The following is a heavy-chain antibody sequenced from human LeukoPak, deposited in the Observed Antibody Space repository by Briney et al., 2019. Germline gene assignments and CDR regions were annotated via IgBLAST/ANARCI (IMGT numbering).Heavy chain of an antibody. CDR3: AKITGGDRGYCTSRSCNQGGWFDP. CDR2: ISGSGLYT. CDR1: GFTVSSNY. Sequence: TGGSLRLSCAASGFTVSSNYMSWVRQAPGKGLEWVSAISGSGLYTYYPDSAVKGRFTISRDNSKNTMYLQMNSLRADDTAVYYCAKITGGDRGYCTSRSCNQGGWFDPWGQGTLVTVSS. D-gene: IGHD2-2*01. J-gene: IGHJ5*02. V-gene: IGHV3-23*01.